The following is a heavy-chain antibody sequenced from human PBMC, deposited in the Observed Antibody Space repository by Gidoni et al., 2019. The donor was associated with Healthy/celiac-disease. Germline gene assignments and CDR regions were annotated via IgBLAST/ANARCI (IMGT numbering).Heavy chain of an antibody. CDR1: GCSTSSSNL. V-gene: IGHV4-4*02. J-gene: IGHJ4*02. D-gene: IGHD4-17*01. CDR2: IYHSGST. CDR3: ARGGTDYGDYGDY. Sequence: QVQLLESGPRLVKPSGTLSLTCAVSGCSTSSSNLWSWLRQPPGAWLEWIGEIYHSGSTNYNPSLKSRVTISVEKSKNQFSLKLSSVTAADTAVYYCARGGTDYGDYGDYWGQGTLVTVSS.